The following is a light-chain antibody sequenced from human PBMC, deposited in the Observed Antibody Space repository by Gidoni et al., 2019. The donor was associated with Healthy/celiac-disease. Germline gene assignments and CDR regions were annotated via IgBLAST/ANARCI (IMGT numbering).Light chain of an antibody. CDR2: DDS. CDR3: QVWDSSSDHPRV. V-gene: IGLV3-21*04. J-gene: IGLJ2*01. CDR1: NIGGKS. Sequence: SYVLTQPPSVSVAPGKTARITCGGNNIGGKSVHWYQQKPGQAPVLVIYDDSDRPSGIPERFSGSNSGNTATLTISRVEAGDEADYYCQVWDSSSDHPRVFGGGTKLTVL.